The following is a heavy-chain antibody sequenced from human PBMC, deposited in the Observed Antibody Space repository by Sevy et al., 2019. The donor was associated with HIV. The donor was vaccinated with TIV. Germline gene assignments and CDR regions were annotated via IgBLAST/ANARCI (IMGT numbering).Heavy chain of an antibody. CDR1: GFTVSSNY. CDR2: IYSGGST. Sequence: GGSLRLSCAASGFTVSSNYMSWVRQAPGKGLEWVSVIYSGGSTYYADSVKVRFTISRDNSKNTLYLQMNSLRAEDTAVYYCARWYSSSSSWDYWGQGTLVTVSS. J-gene: IGHJ4*02. D-gene: IGHD6-6*01. CDR3: ARWYSSSSSWDY. V-gene: IGHV3-53*01.